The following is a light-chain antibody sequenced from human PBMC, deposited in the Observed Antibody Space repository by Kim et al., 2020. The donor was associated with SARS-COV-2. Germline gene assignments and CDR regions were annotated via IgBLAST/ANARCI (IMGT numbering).Light chain of an antibody. Sequence: SYELTQPPSVSVYPGQTATISCSGHKVGDKFACWYQQKAGQSPVLIIYQDTKRPSGIPERFSGSNSGNTATLTISGTQAADEADYYCQAWDSTFSVFGTGPKVTVL. CDR3: QAWDSTFSV. V-gene: IGLV3-1*01. J-gene: IGLJ1*01. CDR1: KVGDKF. CDR2: QDT.